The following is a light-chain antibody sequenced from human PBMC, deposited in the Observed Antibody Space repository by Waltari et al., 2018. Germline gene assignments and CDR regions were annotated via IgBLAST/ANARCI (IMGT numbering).Light chain of an antibody. CDR3: QQSYSTPRT. CDR2: AAS. CDR1: QSISSY. J-gene: IGKJ1*01. Sequence: DIQMTQSPYSLSASVGDRVTITCRASQSISSYLNWYQQKPGKAPKLLIYAASSLQSGVPSRFSGSGSGTDFTLTSSSLQPEDFATYYGQQSYSTPRTFGQGTKVEIK. V-gene: IGKV1-39*01.